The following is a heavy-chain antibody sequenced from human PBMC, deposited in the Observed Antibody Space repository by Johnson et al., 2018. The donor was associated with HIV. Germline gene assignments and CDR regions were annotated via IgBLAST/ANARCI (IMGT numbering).Heavy chain of an antibody. D-gene: IGHD3-9*01. J-gene: IGHJ3*02. CDR2: IGTAGST. CDR3: AKDWGERYFDWTYDAFDI. CDR1: GPSVSTYD. Sequence: GPSVSTYDMHWVRQATGKGLDWVSVIGTAGSTYYADSVKGRFTISRDNSKNTLYLQMNSLRAEDTAVYYCAKDWGERYFDWTYDAFDILGQGTMVTVSS. V-gene: IGHV3-23*01.